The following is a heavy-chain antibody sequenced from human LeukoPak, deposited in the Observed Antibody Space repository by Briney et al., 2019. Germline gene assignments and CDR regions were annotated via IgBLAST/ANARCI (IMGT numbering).Heavy chain of an antibody. CDR2: LFTGGAGA. CDR1: GFTFNNYL. V-gene: IGHV3-23*03. CDR3: AKECDYSPGHKFDL. D-gene: IGHD3-10*01. Sequence: GGSLRLSCTASGFTFNNYLMSWVRQAPGKGPEWVSVLFTGGAGALYADPVRGRFTISGDTSKTTLYLQMNGLRAEDTAVYYCAKECDYSPGHKFDLWGRGTLVTVSS. J-gene: IGHJ5*02.